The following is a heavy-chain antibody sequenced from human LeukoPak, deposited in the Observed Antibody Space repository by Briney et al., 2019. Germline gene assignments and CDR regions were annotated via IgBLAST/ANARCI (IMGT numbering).Heavy chain of an antibody. CDR1: GFTLSSYA. J-gene: IGHJ4*02. D-gene: IGHD2-21*01. CDR2: ISVSGNT. CDR3: AKAPVTTCSGAYCYPFDY. Sequence: GVLRLSRAASGFTLSSYAMSWVRQAPGKGLEWVSAISVSGNTYHADSVKGRFTISRDSSKNTLYLQMNRLRAEDAAVYYCAKAPVTTCSGAYCYPFDYWGQGTLVTVSS. V-gene: IGHV3-23*01.